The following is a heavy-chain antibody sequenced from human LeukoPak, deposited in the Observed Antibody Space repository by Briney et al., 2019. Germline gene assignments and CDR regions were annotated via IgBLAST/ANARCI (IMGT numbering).Heavy chain of an antibody. D-gene: IGHD3-9*01. J-gene: IGHJ4*02. V-gene: IGHV3-23*01. CDR1: GFTFSNYA. Sequence: PGGSLRLSCAASGFTFSNYAMSWVRQAPGKGLEWVSTISGSGGSSYHADTVTGRFTISRDNSKNTLYLQMNSLRAEDTAVYYCAKSGGHYDILTGYCFFDYWGQGTLVTVSS. CDR3: AKSGGHYDILTGYCFFDY. CDR2: ISGSGGSS.